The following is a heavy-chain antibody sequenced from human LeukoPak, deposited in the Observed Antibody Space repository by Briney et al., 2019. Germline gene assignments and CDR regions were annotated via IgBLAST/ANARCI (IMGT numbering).Heavy chain of an antibody. D-gene: IGHD5-12*01. CDR3: AREPRGYDC. J-gene: IGHJ4*02. CDR2: IDSSSSTI. CDR1: GFPFSSYG. V-gene: IGHV3-48*04. Sequence: GGSLRLSCAASGFPFSSYGMNWVRQAPGKGLEWVSYIDSSSSTIYYADSVKGRITISRDNAKNSLYLQMNGLRAEDTALYYCAREPRGYDCWGQGTLVTVSS.